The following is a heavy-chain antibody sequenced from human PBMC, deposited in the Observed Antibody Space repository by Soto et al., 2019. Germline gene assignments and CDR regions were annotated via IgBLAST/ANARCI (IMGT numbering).Heavy chain of an antibody. J-gene: IGHJ5*02. V-gene: IGHV1-8*01. CDR1: GYTFTSYD. CDR2: MNPNSGNT. CDR3: ARERTRGFDP. Sequence: QVHLVQSGAEVRKPGASVKVSCKASGYTFTSYDINWVRQAAGQGLEWMGWMNPNSGNTAYAQKFQGRVTMTRNTSISTAHLELSSLRSEDTAVYYCARERTRGFDPWGQGTLVTVSS.